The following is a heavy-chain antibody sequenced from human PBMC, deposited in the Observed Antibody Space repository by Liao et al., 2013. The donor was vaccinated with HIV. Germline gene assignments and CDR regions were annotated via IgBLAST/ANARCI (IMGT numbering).Heavy chain of an antibody. J-gene: IGHJ4*02. CDR1: GGSISSGSYY. CDR2: IYTSGST. CDR3: ARFADYGDPSRYFDY. Sequence: QVQLQESGPGLVKPSQTLSLTCTVSGGSISSGSYYWSWIRQPAGKGLEWIGRIYTSGSTNYNPSLKSRVTISVDTSKNQFSLKLSSVTAADTAVYYCARFADYGDPSRYFDYWGQGTLVTVSS. V-gene: IGHV4-61*02. D-gene: IGHD4-17*01.